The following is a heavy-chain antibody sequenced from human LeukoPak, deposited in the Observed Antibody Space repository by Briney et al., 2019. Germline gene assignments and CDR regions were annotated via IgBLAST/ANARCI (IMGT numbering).Heavy chain of an antibody. CDR1: GFTFSSYA. D-gene: IGHD2-2*01. CDR3: AKDPSWGPTNPHFDY. V-gene: IGHV3-30*02. J-gene: IGHJ4*02. CDR2: IRYDGSNR. Sequence: SGGSLRLSCAASGFTFSSYAMHWVRKAPGKGLEWVAFIRYDGSNRYYADSVKGRFTISRDNSKNTLYLQMNSLRAEDTAVYYCAKDPSWGPTNPHFDYWGQGTLVTVSS.